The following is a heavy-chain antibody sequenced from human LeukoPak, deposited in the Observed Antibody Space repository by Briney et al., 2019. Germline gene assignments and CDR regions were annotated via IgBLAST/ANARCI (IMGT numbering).Heavy chain of an antibody. V-gene: IGHV3-23*01. Sequence: PGGSLRLSCAASGFTFSNYGMSWVRQAPGKGLEWVSAISGSGGSTYYADSVKGRFTISRDNSKNTLYLEMNSLRAEDTAVYYCARGLERELDTAMVTGYWGRGPLVTVSS. J-gene: IGHJ4*02. CDR3: ARGLERELDTAMVTGY. CDR2: ISGSGGST. CDR1: GFTFSNYG. D-gene: IGHD5-18*01.